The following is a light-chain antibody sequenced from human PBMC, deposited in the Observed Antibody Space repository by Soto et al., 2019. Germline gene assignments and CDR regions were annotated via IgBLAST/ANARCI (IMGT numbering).Light chain of an antibody. CDR2: AAS. Sequence: EIVFTQSPATLSLSPGERATLSCRASQSVSVNSLAWYQQKGGQAPRLLIYAASTRATGVPDRFSGTGSGTDFALTISRLETDDSAVYYCQQYDGSPYTFGPGTKVDIK. CDR1: QSVSVNS. CDR3: QQYDGSPYT. J-gene: IGKJ3*01. V-gene: IGKV3-20*01.